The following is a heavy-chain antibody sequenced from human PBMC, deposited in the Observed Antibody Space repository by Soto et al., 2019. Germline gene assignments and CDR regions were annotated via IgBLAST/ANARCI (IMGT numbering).Heavy chain of an antibody. V-gene: IGHV4-39*01. CDR1: GGSISSSSYY. Sequence: SATLSLTCTVSGGSISSSSYYWGWIRQPPGKGLEWIGSIYYSGSTYYNPSLKSRVTISVDTSKNQFSLKLSSVTAADTAVYYCARSFTPVVPMDVCGQVTTVTVSS. J-gene: IGHJ6*02. D-gene: IGHD2-15*01. CDR3: ARSFTPVVPMDV. CDR2: IYYSGST.